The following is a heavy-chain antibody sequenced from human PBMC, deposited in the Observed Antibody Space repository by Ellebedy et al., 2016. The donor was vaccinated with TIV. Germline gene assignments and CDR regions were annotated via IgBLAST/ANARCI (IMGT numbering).Heavy chain of an antibody. D-gene: IGHD4-17*01. CDR3: VRHLGYADSEIDF. J-gene: IGHJ4*02. V-gene: IGHV5-51*01. Sequence: GGSLRLSCKVSGYDFTDYWIGWVRQMPGKGLESMGIIYPGDSDTRYSPSFEGQVTISVDKSITTTYLEWSSLKASDTAMYYCVRHLGYADSEIDFWGQGTLVTVSS. CDR1: GYDFTDYW. CDR2: IYPGDSDT.